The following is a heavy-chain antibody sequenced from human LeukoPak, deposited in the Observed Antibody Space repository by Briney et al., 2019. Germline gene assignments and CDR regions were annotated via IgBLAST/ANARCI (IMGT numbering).Heavy chain of an antibody. D-gene: IGHD3-22*01. V-gene: IGHV3-48*02. Sequence: GGSLRLSCAASGFTFSSYSMNWVRQAPGKGPEWVSYISSSSSTIYYADSVKGRFTISRDNAKNSLYLQMNSLRDEDTAVYYCARDRIFEYYYDSSGYPEYFQHWGQGTLVTVSS. J-gene: IGHJ1*01. CDR3: ARDRIFEYYYDSSGYPEYFQH. CDR1: GFTFSSYS. CDR2: ISSSSSTI.